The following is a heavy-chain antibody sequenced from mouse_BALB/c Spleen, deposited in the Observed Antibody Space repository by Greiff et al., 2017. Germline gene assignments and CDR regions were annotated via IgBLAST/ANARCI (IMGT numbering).Heavy chain of an antibody. Sequence: QVQLQQSGAELARPGASVKMSCKASGYTFTSYTMHWVKQRPGQGLEWIGYINPSSGYTNYNQKFKDKATLTADKSSSTAYMQLSSLTSEDSAVYYCAPYGIYAMDYWGQGTSVTVSS. D-gene: IGHD2-1*01. V-gene: IGHV1-4*01. CDR3: APYGIYAMDY. J-gene: IGHJ4*01. CDR2: INPSSGYT. CDR1: GYTFTSYT.